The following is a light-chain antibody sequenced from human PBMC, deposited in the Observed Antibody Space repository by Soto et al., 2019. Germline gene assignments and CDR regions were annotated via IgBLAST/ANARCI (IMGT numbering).Light chain of an antibody. V-gene: IGKV3-15*01. CDR3: QQYDDWRT. CDR1: QSVRSN. J-gene: IGKJ1*01. CDR2: GAS. Sequence: EIVMTQSPATLSVSPGERATLSCRASQSVRSNLAWYQQKPGQAPRLLIYGASTRATGIPARFSGSGSGTEFTLTISNLQSEDFAVYYCQQYDDWRTFGQGTKVDIK.